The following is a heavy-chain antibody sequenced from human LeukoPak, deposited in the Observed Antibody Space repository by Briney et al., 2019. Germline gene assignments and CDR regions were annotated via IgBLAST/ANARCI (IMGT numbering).Heavy chain of an antibody. D-gene: IGHD5-12*01. CDR1: GFTFSSYS. Sequence: GGSLRLSCAASGFTFSSYSMNWVRQAPGKGLEWVSSISSSSSYIYYADSVKGRFTISRDNAKNSLYLQMNSLRAEDMALYYCAKAVYSGYDLPHYFDYWGQGTLVTVSS. CDR2: ISSSSSYI. V-gene: IGHV3-21*04. J-gene: IGHJ4*02. CDR3: AKAVYSGYDLPHYFDY.